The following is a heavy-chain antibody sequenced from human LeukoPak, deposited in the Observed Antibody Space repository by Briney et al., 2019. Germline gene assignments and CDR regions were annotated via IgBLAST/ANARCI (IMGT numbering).Heavy chain of an antibody. J-gene: IGHJ4*02. CDR3: AREAAYYNSGSRPIDS. D-gene: IGHD3-10*01. CDR2: IWNSGST. CDR1: GYSISSGYF. Sequence: PSETLSLTCAVSGYSISSGYFWGWIRPPPGEGLEWIGYIWNSGSTKYNPSLKSRVTISVDTSKNQFSLKLSSVTAADTAVYYCAREAAYYNSGSRPIDSWGQGTLVTVSS. V-gene: IGHV4-38-2*02.